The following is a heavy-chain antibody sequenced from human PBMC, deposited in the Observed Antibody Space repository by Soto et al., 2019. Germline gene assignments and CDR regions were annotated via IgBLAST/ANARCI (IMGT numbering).Heavy chain of an antibody. CDR2: ISWNSGSI. Sequence: PGGSLRLSCAASGFTFDDYAMHWVRQAPGKGLEWVSGISWNSGSIGYADSVKGRFTISRDNSKNTLYLQMNSLRAEDTAVYYCAREGRVGATAFDYWGQGTLVTVSS. CDR1: GFTFDDYA. J-gene: IGHJ4*02. CDR3: AREGRVGATAFDY. V-gene: IGHV3-9*01. D-gene: IGHD1-26*01.